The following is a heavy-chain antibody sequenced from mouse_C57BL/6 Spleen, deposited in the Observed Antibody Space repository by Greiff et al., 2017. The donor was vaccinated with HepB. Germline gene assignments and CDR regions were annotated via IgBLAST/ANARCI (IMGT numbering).Heavy chain of an antibody. V-gene: IGHV5-6*01. CDR2: ISSGGSYT. D-gene: IGHD2-4*01. Sequence: EVQLVESGGDLVKPGGSLKLSCAASGFTFSSYGMSWVRQTPDKRLEWVATISSGGSYTYYPDSVKGRFTISRDNAKNTLYLQMSSLKSEDTAMYYCARQGYDYLYWGQGTLVTVSA. J-gene: IGHJ3*01. CDR3: ARQGYDYLY. CDR1: GFTFSSYG.